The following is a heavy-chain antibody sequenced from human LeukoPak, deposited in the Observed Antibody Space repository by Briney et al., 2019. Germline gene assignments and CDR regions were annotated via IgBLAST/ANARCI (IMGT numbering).Heavy chain of an antibody. CDR3: ARSYDSSGYYLGNFDY. J-gene: IGHJ4*02. D-gene: IGHD3-22*01. V-gene: IGHV4-31*03. Sequence: TSETLSLTCTVSGGSISSSGYYWSWIRQHPGKGLEWIGYIYYSGSTYYNPSLKSRVTISVDTSKNQFSLKLSSVTAADTAVYYCARSYDSSGYYLGNFDYWGQGTLVTVSS. CDR2: IYYSGST. CDR1: GGSISSSGYY.